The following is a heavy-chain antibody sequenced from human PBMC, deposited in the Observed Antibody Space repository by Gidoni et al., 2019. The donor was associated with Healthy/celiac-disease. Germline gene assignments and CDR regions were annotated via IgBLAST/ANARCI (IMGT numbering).Heavy chain of an antibody. CDR2: IRSSGSTI. Sequence: QVQLVESGGCLVKPGGSLRLTCAASGFPFSDYYMSWIRQAPGKGLEWVSYIRSSGSTIYYADYVKGRFTISRDNAKNSLYLQMNSLRADDTAVYYCARGEWLRFAWGNYWGQGTLVTVSS. D-gene: IGHD5-12*01. CDR3: ARGEWLRFAWGNY. J-gene: IGHJ4*02. CDR1: GFPFSDYY. V-gene: IGHV3-11*01.